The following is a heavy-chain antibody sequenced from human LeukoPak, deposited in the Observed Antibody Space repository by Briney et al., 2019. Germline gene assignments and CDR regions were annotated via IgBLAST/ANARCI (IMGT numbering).Heavy chain of an antibody. V-gene: IGHV5-51*01. CDR1: GYSFTSYW. CDR3: ARRDGYNNDY. Sequence: GESLKISCKGSGYSFTSYWIGWVRPMPGKGLEWMGVIFPRDSDTRYSPSFQGQVTISADKSISTAYLQWSSLKASDTAMYYCARRDGYNNDYWGQGTLVTVSS. J-gene: IGHJ4*02. CDR2: IFPRDSDT. D-gene: IGHD5-24*01.